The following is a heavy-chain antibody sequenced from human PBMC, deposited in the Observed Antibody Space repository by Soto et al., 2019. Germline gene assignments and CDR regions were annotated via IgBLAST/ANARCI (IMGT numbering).Heavy chain of an antibody. V-gene: IGHV3-23*01. CDR1: GFTFSSYA. Sequence: VQLLESGGGLVQPGGSLRLSCAASGFTFSSYAMSWVRQAPGKGLAWVSAISGSGGSTYYADSVTGRFTSSRDNYQNTLYLQMNSLRSEDTAVDYCAKDWTDNFLYYYDYGMDVWGHGTTVTVSS. CDR3: AKDWTDNFLYYYDYGMDV. CDR2: ISGSGGST. J-gene: IGHJ6*02. D-gene: IGHD1-1*01.